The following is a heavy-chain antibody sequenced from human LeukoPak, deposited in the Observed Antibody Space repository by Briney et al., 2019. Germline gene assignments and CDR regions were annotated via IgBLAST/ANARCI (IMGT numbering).Heavy chain of an antibody. J-gene: IGHJ3*02. Sequence: SVKVSCKASGGTFSSYAISWVRQAPGQGLEWMGGIIPIFGTANYAQTFQGRVTITTDESTSTGYMELSSLRSEDTAVYHCARGTDYSNRHRRRFAFDIWGQGTMVTVSS. CDR2: IIPIFGTA. CDR3: ARGTDYSNRHRRRFAFDI. D-gene: IGHD4-11*01. CDR1: GGTFSSYA. V-gene: IGHV1-69*05.